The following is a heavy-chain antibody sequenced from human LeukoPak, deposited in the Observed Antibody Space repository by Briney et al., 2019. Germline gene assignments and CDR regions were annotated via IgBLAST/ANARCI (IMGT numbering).Heavy chain of an antibody. D-gene: IGHD2-15*01. Sequence: SETLSLTCTVSGGSISSSSYHWGWIRQPPGKGLEWIGSFYYSGPTYYNLSLKSRVTISVDTSKNQFSLKLNSVTAADTAVYYCAAQRPQWWHDYWGQGILVTVSS. CDR2: FYYSGPT. J-gene: IGHJ4*02. CDR3: AAQRPQWWHDY. CDR1: GGSISSSSYH. V-gene: IGHV4-39*01.